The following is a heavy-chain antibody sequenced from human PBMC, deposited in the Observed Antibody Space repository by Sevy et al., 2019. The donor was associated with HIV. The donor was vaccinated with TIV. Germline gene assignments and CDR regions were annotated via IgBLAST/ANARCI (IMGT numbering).Heavy chain of an antibody. CDR2: IKQDGSEK. CDR3: VPSGGGHAGY. Sequence: GGSLRLSCAASGFTLSSRWMSWVRQAPGKGLEWVAKIKQDGSEKYYVDSVKDRFTISRDNATNSLYLQMNSLRAEDTAVYYCVPSGGGHAGYWGQGTLVTVSS. J-gene: IGHJ4*02. D-gene: IGHD2-15*01. CDR1: GFTLSSRW. V-gene: IGHV3-7*01.